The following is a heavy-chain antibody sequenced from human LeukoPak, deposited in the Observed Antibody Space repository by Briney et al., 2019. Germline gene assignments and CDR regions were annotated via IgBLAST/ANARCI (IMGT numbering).Heavy chain of an antibody. V-gene: IGHV4-59*01. CDR2: VHYSGST. D-gene: IGHD4-17*01. Sequence: SETLSLTCTLAGDSISGYYWNWIRQPPGKGLEWIGFVHYSGSTNYNPFLKSRVTISVNISKNQFSLNLSSVTAADTAVYYCARARGGYGDYGSWFDPWGQGTLVPVSS. J-gene: IGHJ5*02. CDR3: ARARGGYGDYGSWFDP. CDR1: GDSISGYY.